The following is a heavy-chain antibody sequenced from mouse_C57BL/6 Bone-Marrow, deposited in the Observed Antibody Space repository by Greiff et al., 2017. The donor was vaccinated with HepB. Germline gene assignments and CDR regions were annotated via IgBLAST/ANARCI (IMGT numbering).Heavy chain of an antibody. D-gene: IGHD2-4*01. V-gene: IGHV1-82*01. CDR2: IYPGDGDT. J-gene: IGHJ2*01. CDR1: GYAFSSSW. Sequence: VKLQESGPELVKPGASVKISCKASGYAFSSSWMNWVKQRPGKGLEWIGRIYPGDGDTNYNGKFKGKATLTADKSSSTAYMQLSSLTSEDSAVYSCARSEYEYVGYWGQGTTLTVSS. CDR3: ARSEYEYVGY.